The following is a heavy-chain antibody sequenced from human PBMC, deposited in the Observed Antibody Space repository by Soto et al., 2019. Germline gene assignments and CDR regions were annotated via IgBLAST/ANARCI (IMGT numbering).Heavy chain of an antibody. D-gene: IGHD3-16*01. CDR3: VRDRLGRDYYDD. Sequence: EVQLVESGGGLVQPGRSLRLSCAASGFTFDDYAMHWVRQVPGKGLEWVSGINWNSGSIGYGDSVKGRFAISRDNAKNSLHLQMNSLSAEDTAFYYCVRDRLGRDYYDDWGQGTLVTVSS. V-gene: IGHV3-9*01. CDR2: INWNSGSI. CDR1: GFTFDDYA. J-gene: IGHJ4*02.